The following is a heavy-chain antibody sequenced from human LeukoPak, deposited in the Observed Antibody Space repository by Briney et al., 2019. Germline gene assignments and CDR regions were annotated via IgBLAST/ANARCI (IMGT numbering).Heavy chain of an antibody. CDR2: IIPIFGTA. V-gene: IGHV1-69*05. CDR1: GGTFSSYA. J-gene: IGHJ4*02. CDR3: ARGKGTLPWPHFDY. Sequence: SVKVSCKASGGTFSSYAISWVRQAPGQGLEWMGRIIPIFGTANYAQKFQGRVTITTDESTSTAYMELSSLRSEDTAVYYCARGKGTLPWPHFDYWGQGTLVTVSS. D-gene: IGHD3-16*01.